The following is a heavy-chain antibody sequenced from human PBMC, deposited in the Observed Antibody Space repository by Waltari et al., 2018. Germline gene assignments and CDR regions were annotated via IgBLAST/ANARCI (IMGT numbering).Heavy chain of an antibody. J-gene: IGHJ6*02. V-gene: IGHV4-39*01. Sequence: QLQLQESGPGLVKPSETLSLTCTVSGGSISSSSYYWGWFRQPPGKGLEWIGGIYYRGSTYYNPSLKSRVTISVDTSKNQFSLKLSSVTAADTAVYYCARQPPYYDSTYGMDVWGQGTTVTVSS. D-gene: IGHD3-22*01. CDR1: GGSISSSSYY. CDR3: ARQPPYYDSTYGMDV. CDR2: IYYRGST.